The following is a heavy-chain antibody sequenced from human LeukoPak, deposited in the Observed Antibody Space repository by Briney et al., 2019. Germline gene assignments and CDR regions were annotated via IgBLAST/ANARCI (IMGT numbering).Heavy chain of an antibody. V-gene: IGHV1-2*02. CDR2: INPNSGGT. J-gene: IGHJ3*02. D-gene: IGHD1-26*01. Sequence: AASVKVSCKASGYTFTGYYMHWVRQAPGQGLEWMGWINPNSGGTNYAQKFQGRVTMTRDTSISTAYMELSRLRSDDTAVYYCARTEPALDAFDIWGQGTMVTVSS. CDR3: ARTEPALDAFDI. CDR1: GYTFTGYY.